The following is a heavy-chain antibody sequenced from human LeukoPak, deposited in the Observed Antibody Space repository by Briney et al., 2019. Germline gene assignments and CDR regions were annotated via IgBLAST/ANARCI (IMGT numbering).Heavy chain of an antibody. CDR1: GYTFTSYG. D-gene: IGHD5-18*01. Sequence: ASVTVSRKASGYTFTSYGISWVRQAPGQGLEWMGWISAYNGNTNYAQKLQGRVTMTTDTSTSTAYMELRSLRSDDTAVYYCARFRSSGYSYTFDYWGQGTLVTVSS. CDR3: ARFRSSGYSYTFDY. CDR2: ISAYNGNT. J-gene: IGHJ4*02. V-gene: IGHV1-18*01.